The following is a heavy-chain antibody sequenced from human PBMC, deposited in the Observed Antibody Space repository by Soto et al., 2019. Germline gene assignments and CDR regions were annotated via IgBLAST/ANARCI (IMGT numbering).Heavy chain of an antibody. CDR2: IYWDDDK. D-gene: IGHD2-15*01. CDR3: APRPSYGSGGSCYSGFDY. V-gene: IGHV2-5*02. CDR1: GFSLSTSGVG. Sequence: QITLKESGPTLVKPTQTLTLTCTFSGFSLSTSGVGVGWIRQPPGKALEWLALIYWDDDKRYSPSLKSRLTITKDAAKNQEVLTMTYMDPVDTATYYCAPRPSYGSGGSCYSGFDYWGQGTLVTVSS. J-gene: IGHJ4*02.